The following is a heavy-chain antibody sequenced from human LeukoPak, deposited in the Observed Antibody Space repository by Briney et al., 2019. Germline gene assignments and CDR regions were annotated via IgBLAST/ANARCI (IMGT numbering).Heavy chain of an antibody. D-gene: IGHD5-18*01. Sequence: SETLSLTCTVSGGSISSYYWSWIRQPPGKGLEWIGYIYYSGSTNYNPSLKSRVTISVDTSKNQFSLKLSSVTAADTAVYYCARSTPGYSVDYWGQGTLVTVSS. CDR1: GGSISSYY. J-gene: IGHJ4*02. CDR2: IYYSGST. CDR3: ARSTPGYSVDY. V-gene: IGHV4-59*01.